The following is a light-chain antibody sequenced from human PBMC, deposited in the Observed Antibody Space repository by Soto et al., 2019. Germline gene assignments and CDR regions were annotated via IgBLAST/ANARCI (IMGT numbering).Light chain of an antibody. V-gene: IGLV2-23*02. CDR3: CSYAGSTTFAV. CDR2: DVS. CDR1: SSDVGSYDR. J-gene: IGLJ1*01. Sequence: QSALTQPASVSGSPGQSITISCTGTSSDVGSYDRVSWYQQHPGKAPNLMIYDVSKRPSGVSNRVSGSKSGNTASLTISGLQAEDEADYHCCSYAGSTTFAVFGTGTKVTVL.